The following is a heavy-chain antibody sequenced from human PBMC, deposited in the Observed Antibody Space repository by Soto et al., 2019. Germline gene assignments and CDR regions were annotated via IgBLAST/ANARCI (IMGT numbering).Heavy chain of an antibody. CDR1: GGTFATYP. CDR2: IIPLLDIV. D-gene: IGHD3-3*02. CDR3: GRSPPTRNFGVDATAGDH. Sequence: QVQLVQSGAEVKKPGSSVKVSCKASGGTFATYPITWVRQAPGQGLEWMGKIIPLLDIVNYAQKFQGRVSITVDKTTGKVYMELSSLKSEDTAVYYCGRSPPTRNFGVDATAGDHWGQGNPVNVSS. J-gene: IGHJ4*02. V-gene: IGHV1-69*02.